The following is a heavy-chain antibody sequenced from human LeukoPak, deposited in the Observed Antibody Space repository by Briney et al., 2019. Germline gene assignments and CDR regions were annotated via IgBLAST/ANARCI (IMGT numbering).Heavy chain of an antibody. Sequence: SETLSLTSAVYGGSFSGYYWSWIRQPPEKGLDWIGEINHSGGTNYNPSLKSRVTISVDTSKNQSSLKLSSVTAADTAVYYCARVLRLLSNYYDSSGSPDSYYYYMDVWGKGTTVTVSS. CDR3: ARVLRLLSNYYDSSGSPDSYYYYMDV. CDR2: INHSGGT. V-gene: IGHV4-34*01. J-gene: IGHJ6*03. CDR1: GGSFSGYY. D-gene: IGHD3-22*01.